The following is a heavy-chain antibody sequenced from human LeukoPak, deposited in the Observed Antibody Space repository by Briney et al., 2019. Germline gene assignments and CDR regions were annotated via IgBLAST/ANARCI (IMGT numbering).Heavy chain of an antibody. CDR3: ARDYYGSGSYPDY. J-gene: IGHJ4*02. Sequence: SETLSLTCTVSGGSISSGDYYWSWIRQPPGKGLEWIGYIYYSGSTYYNPSLKSRVTISVDMSKNQFSLKLSSVTAADTAVYYCARDYYGSGSYPDYWGQGTLVTVSS. CDR2: IYYSGST. D-gene: IGHD3-10*01. CDR1: GGSISSGDYY. V-gene: IGHV4-30-4*01.